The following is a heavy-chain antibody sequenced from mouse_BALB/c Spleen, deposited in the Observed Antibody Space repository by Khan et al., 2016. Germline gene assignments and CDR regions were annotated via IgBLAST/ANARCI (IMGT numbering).Heavy chain of an antibody. CDR2: INTYTGDP. J-gene: IGHJ4*01. V-gene: IGHV9-3-1*01. CDR1: GYTFTNFG. CDR3: ARRSTMIYYYAMDY. D-gene: IGHD2-4*01. Sequence: QIQLVQSGPELKKPGETVKISCKASGYTFTNFGMNWVKQAPGHGLKWMGWINTYTGDPTYADDFKGRSAFSSETSASTAYLQINNLKNEDTATYFCARRSTMIYYYAMDYWGQGTSVTVSS.